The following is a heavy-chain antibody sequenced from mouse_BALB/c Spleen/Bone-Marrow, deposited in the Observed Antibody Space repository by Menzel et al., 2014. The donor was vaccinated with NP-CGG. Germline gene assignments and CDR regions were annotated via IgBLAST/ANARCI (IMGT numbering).Heavy chain of an antibody. J-gene: IGHJ4*01. CDR1: GYTFTDYA. Sequence: VQLQESGPEVVRPGVSVKISCKGSGYTFTDYAMHWVKQSHAKSLEWIGVISTYNGNTNYNQKFKGKATMIVDKSSSTAYMELARLTSEDSAIYYCARRGWLLPYYYAMDYWGQGTPVTVSS. CDR3: ARRGWLLPYYYAMDY. CDR2: ISTYNGNT. V-gene: IGHV1-67*01. D-gene: IGHD2-3*01.